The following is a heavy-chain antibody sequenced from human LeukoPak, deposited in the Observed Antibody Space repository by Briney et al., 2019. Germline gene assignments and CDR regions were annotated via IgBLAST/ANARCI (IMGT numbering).Heavy chain of an antibody. CDR3: ARAPRGGVRGVITY. CDR1: GYTFTRYG. V-gene: IGHV1-18*01. CDR2: ISAYNGNT. Sequence: GASVKASCRASGYTFTRYGISWVRQAAGQGLEWMGWISAYNGNTNYAQKLQGRVTMTTDTSTSTAYMELRSLRSDDTAVYYCARAPRGGVRGVITYWGQGTLVTVSS. J-gene: IGHJ4*02. D-gene: IGHD3-10*01.